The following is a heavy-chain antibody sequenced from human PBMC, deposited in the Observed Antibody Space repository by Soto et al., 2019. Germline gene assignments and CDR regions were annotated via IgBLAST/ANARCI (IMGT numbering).Heavy chain of an antibody. D-gene: IGHD2-2*02. CDR3: ARGGHCSSTSCYTSRSAFDI. CDR2: IKQDGSEK. CDR1: GFTFSSYW. J-gene: IGHJ3*02. Sequence: EVQLVESGVGLVQPGGSLRLSCAASGFTFSSYWMSWVRQAPGKGLEWVANIKQDGSEKYYVDSVKGRFTISRDNAKNSLYLQVNSLRAEDTAVYYCARGGHCSSTSCYTSRSAFDIWGQGTMVTVSS. V-gene: IGHV3-7*01.